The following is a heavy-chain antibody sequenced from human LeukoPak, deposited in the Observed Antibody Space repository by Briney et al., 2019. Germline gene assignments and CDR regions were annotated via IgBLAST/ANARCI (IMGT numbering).Heavy chain of an antibody. V-gene: IGHV3-23*01. J-gene: IGHJ4*02. CDR2: ISTSGGST. D-gene: IGHD3-9*01. CDR3: AKGFSTTGYYQFDY. Sequence: GGSLRLSCAASGFTFSSYAMSWVRQAPGKGLEWVSAISTSGGSTYYADSVKGRFTISRDNSKNTLYLQMNSLGAEDTAVYYCAKGFSTTGYYQFDYWGQGTLVTVSS. CDR1: GFTFSSYA.